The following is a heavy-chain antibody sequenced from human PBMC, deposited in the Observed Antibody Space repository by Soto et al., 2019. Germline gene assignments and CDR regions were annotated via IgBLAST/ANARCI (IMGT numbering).Heavy chain of an antibody. V-gene: IGHV4-31*03. CDR1: GDSIMRDSYY. Sequence: QVQLQESGPGLVKPSQTLSLTCTVSGDSIMRDSYYWNWIRQHPGKGLEWIGYIYYSGTTAYNPSRTTGVAISPDPSQNQSPLCRSSVPAEDTAVYYGATGVDSGKFYAFESWGQGTQGTVSS. CDR2: IYYSGTT. J-gene: IGHJ4*02. CDR3: ATGVDSGKFYAFES. D-gene: IGHD1-26*01.